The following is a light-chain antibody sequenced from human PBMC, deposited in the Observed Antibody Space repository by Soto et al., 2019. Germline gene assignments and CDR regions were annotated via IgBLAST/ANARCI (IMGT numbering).Light chain of an antibody. CDR3: QQRSTWPV. CDR1: QSVISS. Sequence: EIVLTQSPATLSLSPGERATLSCRASQSVISSLALYQKKPGQAPRLLIYTASNRATGIPARFSGSGSGTDFTLTISSLEPEDFAVYYCQQRSTWPVFGGGTKVEIK. J-gene: IGKJ4*01. V-gene: IGKV3-11*01. CDR2: TAS.